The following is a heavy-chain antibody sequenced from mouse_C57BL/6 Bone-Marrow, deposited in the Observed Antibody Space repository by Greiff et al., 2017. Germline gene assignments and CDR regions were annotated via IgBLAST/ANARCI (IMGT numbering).Heavy chain of an antibody. CDR1: GYTFTSYW. D-gene: IGHD1-1*01. CDR3: ALYYYGSSYGYFDV. Sequence: VQLQQSGAELVKPGASVKMSCKASGYTFTSYWITWVKQRPGQGLEWIGDIYPGSGSTNYNEKFKSKATLTVDTSSSTAYMQLSSLTSGDSAVYYCALYYYGSSYGYFDVWGTGTTVTVSS. J-gene: IGHJ1*03. V-gene: IGHV1-55*01. CDR2: IYPGSGST.